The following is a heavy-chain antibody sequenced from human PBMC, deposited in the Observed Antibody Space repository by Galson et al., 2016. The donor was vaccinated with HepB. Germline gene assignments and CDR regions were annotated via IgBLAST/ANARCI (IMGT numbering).Heavy chain of an antibody. J-gene: IGHJ4*02. CDR1: GFTFSRHW. D-gene: IGHD3-22*01. CDR2: IKGDGRHT. CDR3: ARDNDGYSFEF. V-gene: IGHV3-74*01. Sequence: SLRLSCAASGFTFSRHWMHWARQAPGKGLVWVSRIKGDGRHTVYADSVQGRFSISRDNAKNTLYLQMNSLSAEDTAVYYCARDNDGYSFEFWVQGTLVTVSS.